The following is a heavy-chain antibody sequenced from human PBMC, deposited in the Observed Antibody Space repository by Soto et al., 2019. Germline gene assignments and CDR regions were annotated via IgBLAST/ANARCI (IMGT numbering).Heavy chain of an antibody. V-gene: IGHV3-9*01. Sequence: GGSLRLSCAASGFTFDDYAMHWVRQAPGKGLEWVSGISWNSGSIGYADSVKGRFTISRDNAKNSLYLQMNSLRAEDTALYYCAKYADAMGVDVWGQGTTVTVSS. CDR2: ISWNSGSI. CDR1: GFTFDDYA. D-gene: IGHD1-26*01. J-gene: IGHJ6*02. CDR3: AKYADAMGVDV.